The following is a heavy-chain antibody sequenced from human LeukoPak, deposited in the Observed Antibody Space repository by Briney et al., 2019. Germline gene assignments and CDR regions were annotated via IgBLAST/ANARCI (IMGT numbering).Heavy chain of an antibody. CDR2: ISYDGSNK. Sequence: PGGSLRLSCAASGFTFSSYGMHWVRQAPGKGLEWVAVISYDGSNKYYADSVKARFTISRDNSKNTLYLQMNSLRAEDTAVYYCAKDLYDIVVVPAAISYWGQGTLVTVSS. V-gene: IGHV3-30*18. J-gene: IGHJ4*02. D-gene: IGHD2-2*01. CDR3: AKDLYDIVVVPAAISY. CDR1: GFTFSSYG.